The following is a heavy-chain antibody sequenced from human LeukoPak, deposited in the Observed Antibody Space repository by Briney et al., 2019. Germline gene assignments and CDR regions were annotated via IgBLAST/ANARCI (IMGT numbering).Heavy chain of an antibody. V-gene: IGHV4-59*01. CDR2: IYYSGST. Sequence: SETLSLTCTVSGGSISSYYWSWIRQPPGKGLEWIGYIYYSGSTNYNPSLKSRVTISVDTSKNQFSLKLSSVTAADTAVYYCAREPQLYWFDPWGQGTLVTVSS. CDR3: AREPQLYWFDP. CDR1: GGSISSYY. D-gene: IGHD6-13*01. J-gene: IGHJ5*02.